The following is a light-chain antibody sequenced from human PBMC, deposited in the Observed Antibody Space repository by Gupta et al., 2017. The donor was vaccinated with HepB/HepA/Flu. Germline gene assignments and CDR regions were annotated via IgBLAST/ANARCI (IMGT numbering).Light chain of an antibody. CDR3: QSYDSSLI. V-gene: IGLV1-40*01. J-gene: IGLJ2*01. Sequence: QSVLTQPPSVSGAPGQRVTISCTGSSSNIGAGCDVHWYQQLPGTAPKLLIYGNSNRPSGFPDRFSGSKSGTSASLAITGLQAEGEADYYCQSYDSSLIFGGGTKLTVL. CDR1: SSNIGAGCD. CDR2: GNS.